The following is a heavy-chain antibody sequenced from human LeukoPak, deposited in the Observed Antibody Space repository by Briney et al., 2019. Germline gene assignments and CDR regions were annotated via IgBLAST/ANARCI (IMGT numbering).Heavy chain of an antibody. CDR1: GFTFTSYG. CDR2: ITGSGGST. V-gene: IGHV3-23*01. D-gene: IGHD6-13*01. CDR3: AREYSSSPRGYDY. J-gene: IGHJ4*02. Sequence: PGGSLRLSCAASGFTFTSYGMSWVRQAPGKGLEWVSTITGSGGSTYYADSVKGRFTISRDNSKNTLFLQMNSLRAEDTAIYYCAREYSSSPRGYDYWGQGTLVTVSS.